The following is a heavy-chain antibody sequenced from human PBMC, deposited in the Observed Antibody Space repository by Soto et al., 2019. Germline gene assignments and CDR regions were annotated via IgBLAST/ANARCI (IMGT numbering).Heavy chain of an antibody. Sequence: SETLSLTCTVSGGSISSGDYYWSWIRQPPGKGLEWIGYIYYSGSTYYNPSLKSRVTISVDTSKNQFSLKLSSVTAADTAVYYCARENPPDIVLVPAATAGAWFDPWGQGTLVTVSS. V-gene: IGHV4-30-4*01. D-gene: IGHD2-2*01. J-gene: IGHJ5*02. CDR1: GGSISSGDYY. CDR3: ARENPPDIVLVPAATAGAWFDP. CDR2: IYYSGST.